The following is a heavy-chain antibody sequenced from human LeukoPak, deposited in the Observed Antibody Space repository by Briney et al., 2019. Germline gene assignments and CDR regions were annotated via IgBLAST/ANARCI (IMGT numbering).Heavy chain of an antibody. CDR1: GFTFGDYA. V-gene: IGHV3-23*01. CDR3: AKVGDYGDYGGVDN. J-gene: IGHJ4*02. Sequence: GGSLRLSCTASGFTFGDYAMSWFRQAPGKGLEWVSGINNSGGSTYYAVSVKGRFTISRDNSKNMLYLQMNSLRAEDTAVYYCAKVGDYGDYGGVDNWGQGTLVTVSS. D-gene: IGHD4-17*01. CDR2: INNSGGST.